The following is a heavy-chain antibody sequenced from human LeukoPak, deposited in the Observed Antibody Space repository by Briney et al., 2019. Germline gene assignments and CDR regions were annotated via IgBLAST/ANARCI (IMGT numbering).Heavy chain of an antibody. CDR3: ARDLVTKASL. V-gene: IGHV3-30-3*01. D-gene: IGHD2-21*02. CDR1: GFSFSLYP. J-gene: IGHJ4*02. CDR2: ISYDGSNK. Sequence: GGSLRLSCAASGFSFSLYPMNWVRQAPGKGLEWVAVISYDGSNKYYADSVKGRFTISRDNSKNTLYLQMNSLRAEDTAVYYCARDLVTKASLWGQGTLVTVSS.